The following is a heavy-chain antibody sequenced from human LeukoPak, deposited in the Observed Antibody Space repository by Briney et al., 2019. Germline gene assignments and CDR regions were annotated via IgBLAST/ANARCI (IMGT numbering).Heavy chain of an antibody. D-gene: IGHD3-22*01. V-gene: IGHV3-21*01. CDR3: ARDSTYYYDSSGYPPDY. CDR1: GFTFSSYS. J-gene: IGHJ4*02. CDR2: ISSSSSYI. Sequence: PGGSLRLSCAASGFTFSSYSMNWVRQAPGKGLEWVSSISSSSSYIYYADSVKGRFTISRDNAKDSLYLQMNSLRAEDTAVYYCARDSTYYYDSSGYPPDYWGQGTLVTVSS.